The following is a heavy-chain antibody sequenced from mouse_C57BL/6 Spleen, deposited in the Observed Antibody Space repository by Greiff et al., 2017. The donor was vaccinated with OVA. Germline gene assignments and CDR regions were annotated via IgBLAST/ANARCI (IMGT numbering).Heavy chain of an antibody. CDR1: GYTFTSYW. D-gene: IGHD1-1*01. V-gene: IGHV1-53*01. CDR2: INPSNGGT. CDR3: ARKYYGSSYESNYFDY. J-gene: IGHJ2*01. Sequence: VQLQQSGTELVKPGASVKLSCKASGYTFTSYWMHWVKQRPGQGLEWIGNINPSNGGTNYNEKFKSKATLTVDKSSSTAYMQLSSLTSEDSAVYYCARKYYGSSYESNYFDYWGQGTTLTVSS.